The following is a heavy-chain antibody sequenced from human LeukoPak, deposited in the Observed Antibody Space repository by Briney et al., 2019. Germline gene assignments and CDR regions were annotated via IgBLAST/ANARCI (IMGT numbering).Heavy chain of an antibody. V-gene: IGHV4-38-2*02. CDR3: ARDLGLGWFGTNWFDP. Sequence: SETLSLTCTVSGYSISSGYYWGWIRQHPGKGLEWIGSIYHSGSTYYNPSLKSRVTISVDTSKNQFSLKLSSVTAADTAVYYCARDLGLGWFGTNWFDPWGQGTLVTVSS. CDR1: GYSISSGYY. CDR2: IYHSGST. J-gene: IGHJ5*02. D-gene: IGHD3-10*01.